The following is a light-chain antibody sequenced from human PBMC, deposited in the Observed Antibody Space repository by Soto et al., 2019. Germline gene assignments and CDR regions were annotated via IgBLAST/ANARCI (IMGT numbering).Light chain of an antibody. Sequence: DIVMTQSPATLSVSPGEGATLSCRASQSVHSALAWYQQRPGQTPRLLIYDASTRATGIPDRFSGSGPGTEFTLTISSLQSEDFAIYYCQQYGTWPPLTFGGGTKVEI. J-gene: IGKJ4*01. CDR1: QSVHSA. CDR3: QQYGTWPPLT. V-gene: IGKV3-15*01. CDR2: DAS.